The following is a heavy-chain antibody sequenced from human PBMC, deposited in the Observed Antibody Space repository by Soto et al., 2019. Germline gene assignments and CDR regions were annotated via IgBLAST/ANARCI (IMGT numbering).Heavy chain of an antibody. D-gene: IGHD3-22*01. V-gene: IGHV4-39*01. CDR3: ARHSTPWDSSGYYDY. CDR2: IYYSGRT. CDR1: GGSINSSDYL. J-gene: IGHJ4*02. Sequence: QLQLQESGPGLVKPSETLSLTCTVSGGSINSSDYLWGWIRQPPGKGLEWIGIIYYSGRTYYNPTVKSPVTISVDTSKTQLSLKLTSVTAAHTAVYYCARHSTPWDSSGYYDYWSQGTLVTVSS.